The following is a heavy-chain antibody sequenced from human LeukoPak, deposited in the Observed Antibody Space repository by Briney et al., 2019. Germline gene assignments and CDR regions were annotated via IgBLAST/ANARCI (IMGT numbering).Heavy chain of an antibody. Sequence: SETLSLTCTVSGGSISGSSYHWGWIRQPPGKGPEWIGSIYYSGSTSYNPSLKSRVSISVDTSKNQFSLKVSSVTAADTAVYYCASDGGEDGYSWGSFDYWGQGSLVTVSS. J-gene: IGHJ4*02. V-gene: IGHV4-39*07. CDR2: IYYSGST. CDR3: ASDGGEDGYSWGSFDY. D-gene: IGHD5-24*01. CDR1: GGSISGSSYH.